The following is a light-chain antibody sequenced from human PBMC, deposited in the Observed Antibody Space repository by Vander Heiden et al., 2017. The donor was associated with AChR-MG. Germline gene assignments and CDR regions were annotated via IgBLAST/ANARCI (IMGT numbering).Light chain of an antibody. Sequence: EIVITHSPPTLSVSPGERAPLSSTASQSVSSNLAWYQQKPGQAPRLLIYGASTRATGIPARFSGSGSGTEFTLTISRLQSEDFAVYYCQQYNNWPYTFGQGTKLEIK. CDR1: QSVSSN. V-gene: IGKV3-15*01. J-gene: IGKJ2*01. CDR3: QQYNNWPYT. CDR2: GAS.